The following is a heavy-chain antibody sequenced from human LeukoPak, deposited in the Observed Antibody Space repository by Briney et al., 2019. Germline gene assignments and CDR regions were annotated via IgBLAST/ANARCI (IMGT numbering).Heavy chain of an antibody. J-gene: IGHJ5*02. V-gene: IGHV4-4*07. D-gene: IGHD3-10*01. CDR2: VYGGGST. CDR3: ARDSGTTGEVKFDP. Sequence: SETLSLTCTVSGGSISSYYLSWIRQPAGKGLEWIGRVYGGGSTTYNPSLKSRVTMSVDTSKNQFSLKLSPVTAADTALYYCARDSGTTGEVKFDPWGQGTLVTVSS. CDR1: GGSISSYY.